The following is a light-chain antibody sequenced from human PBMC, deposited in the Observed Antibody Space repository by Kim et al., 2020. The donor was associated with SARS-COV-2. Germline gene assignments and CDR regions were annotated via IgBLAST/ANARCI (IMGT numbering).Light chain of an antibody. CDR1: QSVSSN. Sequence: PGERATLSCRASQSVSSNLAWYQQKTGQAPRLLIYGASTRATGIPARFSGSGSGTEFTLTISSLQSEDFAVYYCQQYNNWPRITFGQGTRLEIK. CDR3: QQYNNWPRIT. V-gene: IGKV3-15*01. J-gene: IGKJ5*01. CDR2: GAS.